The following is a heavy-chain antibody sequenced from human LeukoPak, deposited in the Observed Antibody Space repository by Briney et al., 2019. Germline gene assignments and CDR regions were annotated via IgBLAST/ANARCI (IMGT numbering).Heavy chain of an antibody. V-gene: IGHV1/OR15-3*02. CDR2: INSVNGNT. CDR3: ARGARFLEWLAYFDY. D-gene: IGHD3-3*01. Sequence: ASVKVSCKASGYTFTGYYMHWVRQAPGQGLEWMGWINSVNGNTKYSQKVQGRVTITRDTSASTAYMELSSLRSEDTAVYYCARGARFLEWLAYFDYWGQGTLVTVSS. CDR1: GYTFTGYY. J-gene: IGHJ4*02.